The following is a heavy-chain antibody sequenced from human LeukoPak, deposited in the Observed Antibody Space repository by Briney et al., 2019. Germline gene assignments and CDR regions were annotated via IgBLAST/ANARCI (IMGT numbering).Heavy chain of an antibody. CDR2: INAGNGNT. J-gene: IGHJ4*02. V-gene: IGHV1-3*03. CDR3: ARGGSSSWPDY. Sequence: ASVKVSRKASGYTFTSYGISWVRQAPGQGLEWMGWINAGNGNTKYSQEFQGRVTITRDTSASTAYMELSSLRSEDMAVYYCARGGSSSWPDYWGQGALVTVSS. D-gene: IGHD6-13*01. CDR1: GYTFTSYG.